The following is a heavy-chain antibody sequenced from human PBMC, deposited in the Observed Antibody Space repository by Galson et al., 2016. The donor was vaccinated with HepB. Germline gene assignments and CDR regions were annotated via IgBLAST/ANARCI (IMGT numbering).Heavy chain of an antibody. CDR3: AKVDSSTWPPTRVNYYMDV. J-gene: IGHJ6*03. D-gene: IGHD6-13*01. CDR2: IGGGDGRA. V-gene: IGHV3-23*01. Sequence: SLRLSCAVSGLTFSSFAMSWIRQAPGRGLEWVSSIGGGDGRAYYADSVKGRVTISRDKSKNTLWLQMNSLRTEDTAVYYCAKVDSSTWPPTRVNYYMDVCGEGTTVIVSS. CDR1: GLTFSSFA.